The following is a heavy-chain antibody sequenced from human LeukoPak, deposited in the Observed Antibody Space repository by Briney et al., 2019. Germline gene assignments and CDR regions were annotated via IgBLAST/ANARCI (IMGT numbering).Heavy chain of an antibody. D-gene: IGHD3-10*01. CDR2: ISYDGSNK. J-gene: IGHJ3*02. Sequence: GRSLRLSCAASGFTFSSYGMHWVRQAPGKGLEWVAVISYDGSNKYYADSVKGRFTISRDNSKNTLYLQKNSLRAEDTAVYYCANKGLLWFGDPPAFDIWGQGTMVTVSS. CDR3: ANKGLLWFGDPPAFDI. V-gene: IGHV3-30*18. CDR1: GFTFSSYG.